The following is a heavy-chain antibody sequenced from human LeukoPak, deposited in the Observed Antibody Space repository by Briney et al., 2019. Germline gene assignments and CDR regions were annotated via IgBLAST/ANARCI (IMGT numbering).Heavy chain of an antibody. J-gene: IGHJ6*02. CDR3: AKDLSSAITSALVLDV. Sequence: GGSLRLSCAASGFTFSNYAVSWVRQAPGKGLAWVSAISDSGDRTQYADSVKGRFTISRDNVKNVLYLQMTSLRPEDTALYYCAKDLSSAITSALVLDVWGQGTTVIVS. CDR2: ISDSGDRT. V-gene: IGHV3-23*01. D-gene: IGHD3-22*01. CDR1: GFTFSNYA.